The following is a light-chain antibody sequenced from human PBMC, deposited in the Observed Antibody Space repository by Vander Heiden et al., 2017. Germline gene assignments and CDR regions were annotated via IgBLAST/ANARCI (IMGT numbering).Light chain of an antibody. CDR1: QGLNGW. Sequence: DIQMTQSPSSVSPSVGERVTITCRASQGLNGWLAWYQQRPGKAPQLLIYAASSLHTGVPSRFRGSGFGTEYTLSISSLQPEDFGTYFCQQAHTFPRTLGGGTRVEIK. V-gene: IGKV1-12*01. CDR2: AAS. J-gene: IGKJ4*02. CDR3: QQAHTFPRT.